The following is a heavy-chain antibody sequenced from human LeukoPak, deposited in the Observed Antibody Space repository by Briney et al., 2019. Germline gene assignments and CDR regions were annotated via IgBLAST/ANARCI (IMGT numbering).Heavy chain of an antibody. J-gene: IGHJ4*02. V-gene: IGHV3-30*04. CDR1: GFTFSSYA. CDR2: ISYDGSNK. Sequence: GGSLRLSCAASGFTFSSYAMHWVRQAPGKGLEWVAVISYDGSNKYYADSVKGRFTISRDNSKNTLYLQMNSLRAEDTAVYYCARGYSYGFDYWGQGTLITVSS. CDR3: ARGYSYGFDY. D-gene: IGHD5-18*01.